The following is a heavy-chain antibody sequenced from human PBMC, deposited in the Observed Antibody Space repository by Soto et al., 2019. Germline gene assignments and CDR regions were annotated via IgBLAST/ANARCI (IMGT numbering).Heavy chain of an antibody. J-gene: IGHJ6*02. Sequence: TLCPTCTVSGGSLSIGHYSGRWSRQPPGKVLEYIGYIYYSGSSHYNPSLKSRVTIALDTSRNQFSLKLSSVTAAGTAVYNCARAIVDTIGGMDVWGQGTTVTVSS. CDR1: GGSLSIGHYS. V-gene: IGHV4-30-4*01. D-gene: IGHD5-12*01. CDR3: ARAIVDTIGGMDV. CDR2: IYYSGSS.